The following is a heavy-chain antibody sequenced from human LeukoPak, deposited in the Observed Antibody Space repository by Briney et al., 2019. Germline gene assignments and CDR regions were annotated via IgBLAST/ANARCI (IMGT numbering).Heavy chain of an antibody. V-gene: IGHV4-61*02. CDR2: VFSSGTT. D-gene: IGHD3-22*01. Sequence: PSQTLSLTCTVSGGSINSGSYYWRWIRQPAGKGLEWIGRVFSSGTTNYNPSLRSRVTISVDTSKKQFSLKLASVTAADTAIYYCARVVVDSSEDYFDYWGQGTLVTVSS. CDR1: GGSINSGSYY. CDR3: ARVVVDSSEDYFDY. J-gene: IGHJ4*02.